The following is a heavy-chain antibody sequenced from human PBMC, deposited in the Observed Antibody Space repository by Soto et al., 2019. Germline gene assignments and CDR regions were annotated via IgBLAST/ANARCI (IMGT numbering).Heavy chain of an antibody. J-gene: IGHJ4*02. Sequence: QVQLVQSGVEVKKPGASVKVSCKASGYTFSNYGISWVRQAPGQGLEWMGWFSSYNGDARYAQNLQGRVTMTTAPSTSTAYIELWSLRSDDTAVYYCAREDSGGLDYWGPGTLVTVSS. D-gene: IGHD1-26*01. CDR1: GYTFSNYG. CDR3: AREDSGGLDY. CDR2: FSSYNGDA. V-gene: IGHV1-18*01.